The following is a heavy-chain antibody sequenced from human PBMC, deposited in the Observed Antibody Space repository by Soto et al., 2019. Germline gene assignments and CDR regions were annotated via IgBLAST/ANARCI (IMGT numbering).Heavy chain of an antibody. CDR1: GYGITSYA. V-gene: IGHV1-3*01. D-gene: IGHD6-13*01. J-gene: IGHJ5*02. CDR2: INAGNGNT. Sequence: GASVAVCWTACGYGITSYARHWVRQAPGQRLEWMGWINAGNGNTKYSQNFQDRVTITRDTSANIAYMELSGLTSEDTAVYYCAKDPDGIRWYDWLHPWGQGTRVTVSS. CDR3: AKDPDGIRWYDWLHP.